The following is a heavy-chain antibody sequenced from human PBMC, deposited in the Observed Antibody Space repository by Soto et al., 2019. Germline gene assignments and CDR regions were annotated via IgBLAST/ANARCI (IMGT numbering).Heavy chain of an antibody. CDR2: IYHSGNT. V-gene: IGHV4-30-2*01. CDR1: GGSISSGGLS. Sequence: QLQLQESGSGLVKPSQTLSLTCAVSGGSISSGGLSWTWIRQPPGKGLEWIGYIYHSGNTYYNPSLKSRVTISVDRSKNQFSLKLSSVTAADTAVYYCARGPYGSGHYQYYYGMDVWGQGTTVTVSS. D-gene: IGHD3-10*01. J-gene: IGHJ6*02. CDR3: ARGPYGSGHYQYYYGMDV.